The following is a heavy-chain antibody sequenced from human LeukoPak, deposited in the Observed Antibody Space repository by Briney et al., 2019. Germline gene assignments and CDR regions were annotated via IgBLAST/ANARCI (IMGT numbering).Heavy chain of an antibody. V-gene: IGHV3-48*04. Sequence: GGSLRLSCAASGFTFSDCNMNWVRQAPGKGLEWVSYISSGSSTIYYADSVKGRFTISRDNAKNSLYLQMNSLRAEDTAVYYCARAATGYNYGYYYWGQGTLVTVSS. CDR1: GFTFSDCN. J-gene: IGHJ4*02. CDR2: ISSGSSTI. CDR3: ARAATGYNYGYYY. D-gene: IGHD5-18*01.